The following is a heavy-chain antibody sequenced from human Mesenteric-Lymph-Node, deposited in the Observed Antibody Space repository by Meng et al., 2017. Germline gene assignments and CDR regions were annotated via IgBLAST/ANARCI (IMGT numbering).Heavy chain of an antibody. V-gene: IGHV4-34*01. D-gene: IGHD5-12*01. CDR1: GGSFSGYY. Sequence: SQTLSLTCAVYGGSFSGYYWSWIRQPPGKGLEWIGEINHSGSTNYNPSLKSRVTISVDTSKNQFSLKLSSVTAADTAVYYCTRVVASIKTFDYWGQGILVTVSS. CDR2: INHSGST. J-gene: IGHJ4*02. CDR3: TRVVASIKTFDY.